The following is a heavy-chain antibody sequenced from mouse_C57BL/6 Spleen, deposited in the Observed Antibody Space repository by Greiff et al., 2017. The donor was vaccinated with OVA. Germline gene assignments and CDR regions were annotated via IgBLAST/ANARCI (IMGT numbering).Heavy chain of an antibody. CDR1: GYTFTDYN. CDR3: ARRNFDY. Sequence: VHLKQSGPELVKPGASVKIPCKASGYTFTDYNMDWVQQSHGKSLEWIGDINPNNGGTSYNQKFKGKATLTVDKSSSTAYMELRSLTSEDTAVYYCARRNFDYWGQGTTLTVSS. V-gene: IGHV1-18*01. CDR2: INPNNGGT. J-gene: IGHJ2*01.